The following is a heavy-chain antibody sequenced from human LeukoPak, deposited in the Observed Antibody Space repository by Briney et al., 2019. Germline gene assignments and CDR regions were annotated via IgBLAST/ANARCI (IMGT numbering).Heavy chain of an antibody. CDR1: GGTFSSYA. CDR3: VRGLRITMVRGGTTNYYYGMDV. Sequence: GASVKVSCKASGGTFSSYAFSWVRQAPGQGLEWMGRIIPIIGIENYAQKFQGRVSITADNSTSTAYMELSSLRSEDTAVYYCVRGLRITMVRGGTTNYYYGMDVWGQGTTVTVSS. CDR2: IIPIIGIE. D-gene: IGHD3-10*01. J-gene: IGHJ6*02. V-gene: IGHV1-69*04.